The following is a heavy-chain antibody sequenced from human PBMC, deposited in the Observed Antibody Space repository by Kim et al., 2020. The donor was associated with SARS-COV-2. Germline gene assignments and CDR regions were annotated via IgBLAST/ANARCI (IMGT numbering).Heavy chain of an antibody. J-gene: IGHJ4*02. CDR2: IWYDGSNK. V-gene: IGHV3-33*01. CDR3: ARDHLTEWELPPLDY. Sequence: GGSLRLSCAASGFTFSSYGMHWVRQAPGKGLEWVAVIWYDGSNKYYADSVKGRFTISRDNSKNTLYLQMNSLRAEDTAVYYCARDHLTEWELPPLDYWGQGTLVTVSS. D-gene: IGHD1-26*01. CDR1: GFTFSSYG.